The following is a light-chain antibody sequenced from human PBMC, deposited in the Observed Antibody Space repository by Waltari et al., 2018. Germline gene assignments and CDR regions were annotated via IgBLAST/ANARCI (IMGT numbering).Light chain of an antibody. CDR3: SSFTRTNSWV. CDR2: DVN. Sequence: HSALAQPASVSGSPGQSITISSTATSSDVGGYNYASWYQQHPGKAPRLMIYDVNNRPSGVSNRFSGSKSGNTASLTISGLQAEDEADYYCSSFTRTNSWVFGGGTKLTVL. V-gene: IGLV2-14*03. J-gene: IGLJ3*02. CDR1: SSDVGGYNY.